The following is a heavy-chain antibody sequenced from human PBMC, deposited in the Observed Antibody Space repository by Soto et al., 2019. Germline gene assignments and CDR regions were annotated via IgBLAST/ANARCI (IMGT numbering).Heavy chain of an antibody. J-gene: IGHJ6*02. Sequence: PGGSLRLSCAASGFTFNSYWMHWVRQAPGKGLVWVSRINSDGSSTSYADSVKGRFTISRDNAKNTLYLQMNSLRAEDTAVYYCAREEDCSSTSCSTTVNYGMDVWGQGTTVTVSS. CDR1: GFTFNSYW. V-gene: IGHV3-74*01. CDR3: AREEDCSSTSCSTTVNYGMDV. D-gene: IGHD2-2*01. CDR2: INSDGSST.